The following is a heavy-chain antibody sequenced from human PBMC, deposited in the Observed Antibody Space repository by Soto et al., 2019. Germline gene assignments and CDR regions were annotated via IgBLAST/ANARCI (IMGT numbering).Heavy chain of an antibody. CDR2: IDPSDSYT. CDR1: GYSFTKYW. J-gene: IGHJ6*02. CDR3: ARPREAGKNYYGVDV. D-gene: IGHD6-19*01. Sequence: GESLKISCKGSGYSFTKYWISWVRQMPGKGLEWMGRIDPSDSYTNYSPSFQGHVTISADKSISTAYLQWSSLKASDTAMYYCARPREAGKNYYGVDVWGQGSTVTVSS. V-gene: IGHV5-10-1*01.